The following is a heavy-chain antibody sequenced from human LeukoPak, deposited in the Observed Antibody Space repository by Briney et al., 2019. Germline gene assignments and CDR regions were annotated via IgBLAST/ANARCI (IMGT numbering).Heavy chain of an antibody. D-gene: IGHD3-22*01. CDR3: AKAPDYYDSSGYYSDYFDY. CDR1: GFTFSSYA. CDR2: ISGSGGST. Sequence: GGSLRLSCAASGFTFSSYAMSWVRQAPGKGLEWVSAISGSGGSTYYADSVKGRFTISRDNSKNTLYPQMNSLRAEDTAVYYCAKAPDYYDSSGYYSDYFDYWGQGTLVTVSS. V-gene: IGHV3-23*01. J-gene: IGHJ4*02.